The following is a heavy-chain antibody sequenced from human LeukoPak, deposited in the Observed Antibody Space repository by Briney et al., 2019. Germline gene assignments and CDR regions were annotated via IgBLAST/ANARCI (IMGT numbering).Heavy chain of an antibody. Sequence: LRLSCAASGFSFSSHVMHWVRQPPGKGLEWIGYIYHSGSTYYNPSLKSRVTISVDRSKNQFSLKLSSVTAADTAVYYCARAPSSLLRWSWFDPWGQGTLVTVSS. CDR3: ARAPSSLLRWSWFDP. J-gene: IGHJ5*02. CDR2: IYHSGST. CDR1: GFSFSSHV. V-gene: IGHV4-30-2*01. D-gene: IGHD1-1*01.